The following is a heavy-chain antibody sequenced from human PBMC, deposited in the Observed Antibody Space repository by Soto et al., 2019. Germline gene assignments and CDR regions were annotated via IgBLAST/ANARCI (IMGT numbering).Heavy chain of an antibody. CDR1: GGSISSYY. J-gene: IGHJ4*02. V-gene: IGHV4-4*07. CDR2: IYTSGST. Sequence: SETLSLTCTVSGGSISSYYWSWIRQPAGKGLEWIGRIYTSGSTNYNPSLKRRVTMSVDTSKNQFSLKLSSVTAADTAVYYCARGGTYCSGGSCYSPFDYWGQGTLVTVSS. D-gene: IGHD2-15*01. CDR3: ARGGTYCSGGSCYSPFDY.